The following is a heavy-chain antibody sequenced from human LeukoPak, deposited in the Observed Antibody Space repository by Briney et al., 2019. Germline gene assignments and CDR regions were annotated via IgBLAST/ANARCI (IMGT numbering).Heavy chain of an antibody. V-gene: IGHV4-59*01. D-gene: IGHD3-16*01. Sequence: SEALSLTCTVSGGSISSYYWTWIRQPPGKGLEWIGYIHYSGSTNYKASLKSRVTISVDTSKNQFSLKMSSVTAADTAVYYCARGGGPPSYLDFWGQGTLVTVSS. J-gene: IGHJ4*02. CDR3: ARGGGPPSYLDF. CDR2: IHYSGST. CDR1: GGSISSYY.